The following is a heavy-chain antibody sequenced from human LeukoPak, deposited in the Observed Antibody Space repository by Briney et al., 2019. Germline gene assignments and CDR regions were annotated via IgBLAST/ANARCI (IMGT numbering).Heavy chain of an antibody. V-gene: IGHV3-30*18. CDR1: GFTFSSYG. CDR2: ISYDGSNK. J-gene: IGHJ6*02. CDR3: AKNYYDSSGYYEGYYYGMDV. Sequence: PGRSLRLSCAASGFTFSSYGMHWVRQAPGKGLEWVAVISYDGSNKYYADSVKGRFTISRDNSKNTLYLQMNSLRAEDTAVYYCAKNYYDSSGYYEGYYYGMDVWGQGTTVTVSS. D-gene: IGHD3-22*01.